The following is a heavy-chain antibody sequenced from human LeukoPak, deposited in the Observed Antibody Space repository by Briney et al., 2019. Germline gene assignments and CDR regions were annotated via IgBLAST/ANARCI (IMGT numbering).Heavy chain of an antibody. CDR2: MYYSGSP. J-gene: IGHJ4*02. CDR3: ARHRGQLLWGDFDY. V-gene: IGHV4-59*08. D-gene: IGHD2-2*01. Sequence: SETLSLTCTVSGGSISSYYWSWIRQPPAKGLEWIGCMYYSGSPNYNPSLKSRVTISVDTSKNQFSLKLSSVTAADTAVYYCARHRGQLLWGDFDYWGQGTLVTVSS. CDR1: GGSISSYY.